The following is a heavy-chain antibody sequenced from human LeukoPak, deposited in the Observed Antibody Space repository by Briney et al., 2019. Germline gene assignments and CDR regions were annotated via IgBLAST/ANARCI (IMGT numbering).Heavy chain of an antibody. D-gene: IGHD6-19*01. Sequence: PSQTLSLTCTVSGGSISSGSYYWSWIRQPAGKGLEWIGRIYTSGSTNYNPSLKSRVTISVDTSKNQFSLKLSSVTAADTAVYYCARERLAAGYYGMDVWGQGTTVTVSS. V-gene: IGHV4-61*02. J-gene: IGHJ6*02. CDR2: IYTSGST. CDR1: GGSISSGSYY. CDR3: ARERLAAGYYGMDV.